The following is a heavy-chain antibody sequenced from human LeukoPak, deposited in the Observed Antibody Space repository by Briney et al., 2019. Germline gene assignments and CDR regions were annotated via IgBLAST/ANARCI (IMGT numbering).Heavy chain of an antibody. V-gene: IGHV4-39*07. CDR1: GGSISSSSYY. D-gene: IGHD3-10*01. CDR2: IYHSGST. Sequence: NPSETLSLTCTVSGGSISSSSYYWGWIRQPPGRGLEWIGEIYHSGSTNYNPSLKSRVTISVDKSKNQFSLKLSSVTAADTAVYYCATYELVRGVIRIWGQGTLVTVSS. CDR3: ATYELVRGVIRI. J-gene: IGHJ4*02.